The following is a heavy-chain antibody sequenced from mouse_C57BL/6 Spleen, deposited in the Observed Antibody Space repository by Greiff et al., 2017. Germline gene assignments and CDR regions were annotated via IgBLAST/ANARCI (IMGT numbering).Heavy chain of an antibody. J-gene: IGHJ2*01. V-gene: IGHV1-4*01. CDR3: ARGNYGNYFDD. CDR1: GYTFTSYT. Sequence: QVHVKQSGAELVRPGASVKMSCKASGYTFTSYTMHWVKQRPGQGLEWIGYINPSSGYTKYNQKFKDKATLTAAKSSNTAYMELSSLTSEDSAVYYGARGNYGNYFDDWGQGTTLTVSS. CDR2: INPSSGYT. D-gene: IGHD2-1*01.